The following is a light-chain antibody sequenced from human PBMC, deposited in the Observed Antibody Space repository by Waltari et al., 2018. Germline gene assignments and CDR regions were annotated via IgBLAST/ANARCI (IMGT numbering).Light chain of an antibody. CDR1: SSDVGNSNV. J-gene: IGLJ3*02. Sequence: QPALTQPASVSGSPGQSITLSCTGTSSDVGNSNVFSWYQQSPGKAPKFIIYEVSGGPPGVSNRFSGSKAGDTASLTISGVQAEDEADYYCATWDDSLNGWVFGGGTKLTVL. V-gene: IGLV2-23*02. CDR2: EVS. CDR3: ATWDDSLNGWV.